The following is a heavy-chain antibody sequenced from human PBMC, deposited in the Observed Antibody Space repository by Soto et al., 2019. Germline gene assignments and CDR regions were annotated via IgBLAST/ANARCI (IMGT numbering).Heavy chain of an antibody. CDR3: ANGRVTYVCVGDYYYYGMDV. J-gene: IGHJ6*02. CDR2: IIPIYGTA. D-gene: IGHD2-21*02. V-gene: IGHV1-69*06. Sequence: QVQLVQSGAEVKKPGSSVKVSCKASGGTFSSYAISWVRQAPGQGLEWMGGIIPIYGTANYAQKFQGRVTITADKSTSTAYMELSSLRSEDTAVYYCANGRVTYVCVGDYYYYGMDVWGQGTTVTVSS. CDR1: GGTFSSYA.